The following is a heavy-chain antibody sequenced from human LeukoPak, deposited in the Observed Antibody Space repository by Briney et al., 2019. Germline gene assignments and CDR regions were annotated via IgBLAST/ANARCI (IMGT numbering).Heavy chain of an antibody. CDR1: GGSFSGYY. CDR3: ARLARHNTYYYGSGSYYKIGWFDP. D-gene: IGHD3-10*01. J-gene: IGHJ5*02. CDR2: IYYSGST. V-gene: IGHV4-59*01. Sequence: PSETLSLTCAVYGGSFSGYYWSWIRQPPGKGLEWIGYIYYSGSTNYNPSLKSRVTISVDTSKNQFSLKLSSVTAADTAVYYCARLARHNTYYYGSGSYYKIGWFDPWGQGTLVTVSS.